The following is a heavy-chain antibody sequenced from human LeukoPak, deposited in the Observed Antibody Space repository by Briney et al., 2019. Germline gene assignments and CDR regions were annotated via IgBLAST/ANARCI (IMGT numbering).Heavy chain of an antibody. J-gene: IGHJ3*02. Sequence: PSETLSLTCTVSGYSISSGYYWGWIRQPPGKGLEWIGTIYHSGSTYYNPSLKSRVTISVDTSKNQFSLKLSSVTAADTAVYYCARSGDCSGGSCYSLLNAFDIWGQGTMVTVSS. V-gene: IGHV4-38-2*02. D-gene: IGHD2-15*01. CDR1: GYSISSGYY. CDR2: IYHSGST. CDR3: ARSGDCSGGSCYSLLNAFDI.